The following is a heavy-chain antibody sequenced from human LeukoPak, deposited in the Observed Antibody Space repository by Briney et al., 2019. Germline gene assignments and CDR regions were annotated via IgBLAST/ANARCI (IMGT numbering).Heavy chain of an antibody. CDR3: AGSETGYSRTGDY. D-gene: IGHD6-13*01. Sequence: GGSLRLSCAASGFTFSIYAMSWVRQAPGKGLEWVANIKQDGSEKYYVDSVKGRFTISRDNAKNSLHLQMNSLRAEDTAVYYCAGSETGYSRTGDYWGQGTLVTVSS. V-gene: IGHV3-7*01. J-gene: IGHJ4*02. CDR2: IKQDGSEK. CDR1: GFTFSIYA.